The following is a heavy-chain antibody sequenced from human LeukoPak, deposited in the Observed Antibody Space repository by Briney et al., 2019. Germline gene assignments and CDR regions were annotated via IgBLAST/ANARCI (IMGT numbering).Heavy chain of an antibody. V-gene: IGHV6-1*01. CDR3: ARGRASAFDY. D-gene: IGHD6-13*01. J-gene: IGHJ4*02. Sequence: SQTLSLTCVISGDSLSSSGDAWNWIRQSPSGRLEWLVRTYQRSKWSSDYALSVRSRITVDPDTSKNQFSLQLYSVTPEDTAVYYCARGRASAFDYWDQGTLVTVSS. CDR2: TYQRSKWSS. CDR1: GDSLSSSGDA.